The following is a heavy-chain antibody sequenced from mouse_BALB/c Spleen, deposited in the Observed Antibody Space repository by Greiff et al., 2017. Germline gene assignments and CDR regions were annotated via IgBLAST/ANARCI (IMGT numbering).Heavy chain of an antibody. D-gene: IGHD1-2*01. Sequence: EVKLLESGGGLVQPGGSLKLSCAASGFDFSRYWMSWVRQAPGKGLEWIGEINPDSSTINYTPSLKDKFITSRDNAKNTLYLQMSKVRSEDTALYYCARRERLYYFDYWGQGTTLTVSS. CDR1: GFDFSRYW. CDR2: INPDSSTI. J-gene: IGHJ2*01. V-gene: IGHV4-1*02. CDR3: ARRERLYYFDY.